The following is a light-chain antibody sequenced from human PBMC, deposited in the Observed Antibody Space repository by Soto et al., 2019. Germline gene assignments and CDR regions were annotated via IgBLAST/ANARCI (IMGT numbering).Light chain of an antibody. CDR3: SSYRGGGTFV. CDR2: VVS. CDR1: SRDVGGYNY. Sequence: SVLTQPASVSGSPGQSIAIPCTGTSRDVGGYNYVSWHQQHPGKAPKALISVVSNRPSGVSNPFSGSKSGNTASLPISGLQAEDEADYHCSSYRGGGTFVFGSGTKVTVL. V-gene: IGLV2-14*01. J-gene: IGLJ1*01.